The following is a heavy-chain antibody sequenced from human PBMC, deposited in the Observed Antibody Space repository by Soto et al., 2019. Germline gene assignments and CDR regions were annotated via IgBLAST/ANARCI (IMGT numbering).Heavy chain of an antibody. CDR2: ISAYNGNT. CDR1: GYTFTSYG. Sequence: GASVKVSCKASGYTFTSYGISWVRQAPGQGLEWMGWISAYNGNTNYAQKLQGRVTMTTDTSTSTAYMELRSLRSDDTAVYYCARDLPINVELWGGFDYWGQGTLVTVSS. V-gene: IGHV1-18*01. D-gene: IGHD3-16*01. CDR3: ARDLPINVELWGGFDY. J-gene: IGHJ4*02.